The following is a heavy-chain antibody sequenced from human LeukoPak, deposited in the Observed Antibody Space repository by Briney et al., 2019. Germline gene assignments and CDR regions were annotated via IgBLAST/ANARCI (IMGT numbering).Heavy chain of an antibody. CDR2: MNPNSGNT. CDR3: ARVSHIVVVPAASFGMDV. Sequence: WASVKVSCKASGYTFTSYDINWVRQATGQGLEWMGWMNPNSGNTGYAQKFQGRVTMTRNTSISTAYMELSSLRSEDTAVYYCARVSHIVVVPAASFGMDVWGQGTTVTVSS. CDR1: GYTFTSYD. D-gene: IGHD2-2*01. J-gene: IGHJ6*02. V-gene: IGHV1-8*01.